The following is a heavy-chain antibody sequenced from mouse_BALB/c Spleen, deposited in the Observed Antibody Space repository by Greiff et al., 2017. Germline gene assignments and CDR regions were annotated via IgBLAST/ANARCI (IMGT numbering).Heavy chain of an antibody. J-gene: IGHJ4*01. D-gene: IGHD1-2*01. Sequence: QVQLQQSGPGLVAPSQSLSITCTVSGFSLTGYGVNWVRQPPGKGLEWLGVIWAGGSTNYNSALMSRLSISKDNSKSQVFLKMNSLQTDDTAMYYCARGTAKYYYAMDYWGQGTSVTVSS. CDR3: ARGTAKYYYAMDY. CDR1: GFSLTGYG. V-gene: IGHV2-9*02. CDR2: IWAGGST.